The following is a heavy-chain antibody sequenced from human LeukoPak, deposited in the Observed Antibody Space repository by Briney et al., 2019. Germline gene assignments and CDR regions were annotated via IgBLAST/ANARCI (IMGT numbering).Heavy chain of an antibody. J-gene: IGHJ5*02. CDR1: GFTFNNYA. CDR2: ISGSGGST. Sequence: GGSLRLSCAASGFTFNNYAMSWVRQAPGKGPEWLSAISGSGGSTTDADFVKGRFATSRDNSKSTLYLQMNSLRAEDTAIYYCAKIFHTDGYYLGEHLFDAWGQGTLVTVSS. CDR3: AKIFHTDGYYLGEHLFDA. V-gene: IGHV3-23*01. D-gene: IGHD3-22*01.